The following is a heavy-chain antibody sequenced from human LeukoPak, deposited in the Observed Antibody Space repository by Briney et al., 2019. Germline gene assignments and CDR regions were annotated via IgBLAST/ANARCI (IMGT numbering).Heavy chain of an antibody. CDR3: AKESPYGSGSRNYYFHY. V-gene: IGHV3-23*01. J-gene: IGHJ4*02. Sequence: PGGSLRLSCAASAFTFSSYVMSWVRQAPGKGLEWVSAISGRGGSTYYADSVKGRFTISRDNSKNTLYLQMNSLRPEDTAIYYCAKESPYGSGSRNYYFHYWGQGTLVTVSS. CDR1: AFTFSSYV. CDR2: ISGRGGST. D-gene: IGHD3-10*01.